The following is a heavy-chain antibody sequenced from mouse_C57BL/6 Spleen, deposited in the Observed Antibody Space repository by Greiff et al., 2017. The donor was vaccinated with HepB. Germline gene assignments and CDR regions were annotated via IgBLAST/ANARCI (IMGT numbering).Heavy chain of an antibody. CDR3: ARGFITTVVAPPWFAY. CDR1: GYTFTSYW. J-gene: IGHJ3*01. CDR2: IDPSDSET. Sequence: QVQLQQPGAELVRPGSSVKLSCKASGYTFTSYWMHWVKQRPIQGLEWIGNIDPSDSETHYNQKFKDKATLTVDKSSSTAYMQLSSLTSEDSAVYYCARGFITTVVAPPWFAYWGQGTLVTVSA. D-gene: IGHD1-1*01. V-gene: IGHV1-52*01.